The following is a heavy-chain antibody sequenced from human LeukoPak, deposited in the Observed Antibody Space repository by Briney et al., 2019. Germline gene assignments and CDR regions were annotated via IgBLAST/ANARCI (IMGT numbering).Heavy chain of an antibody. CDR2: MYYSGST. CDR1: GGSISSSSYY. V-gene: IGHV4-39*01. CDR3: ARQSSLRTFDY. Sequence: SETLSLTCAVSGGSISSSSYYWGWIRQPSGQGLEWIGSMYYSGSTYYNPSLKSRVTISVDTSKNQFSLKLSSVTAADTALYYCARQSSLRTFDYWGQGTLVTVSS. D-gene: IGHD1-1*01. J-gene: IGHJ4*02.